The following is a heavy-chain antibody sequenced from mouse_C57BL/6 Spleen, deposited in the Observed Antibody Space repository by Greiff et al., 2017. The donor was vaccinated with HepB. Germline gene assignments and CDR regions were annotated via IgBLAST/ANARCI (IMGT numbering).Heavy chain of an antibody. D-gene: IGHD1-1*01. CDR2: IYPGNSAT. Sequence: VHVKQSGTVLARPGASVKMSCKTSGYTFTSYWMHWVKQRPGQGLEWIGAIYPGNSATSYNQKFKGKAKLTAVTSASTAYMELSSLTNEDSAVSYCTRSPDYYGSSYVGCDYWGQGTTRTVSS. CDR3: TRSPDYYGSSYVGCDY. J-gene: IGHJ2*01. V-gene: IGHV1-5*01. CDR1: GYTFTSYW.